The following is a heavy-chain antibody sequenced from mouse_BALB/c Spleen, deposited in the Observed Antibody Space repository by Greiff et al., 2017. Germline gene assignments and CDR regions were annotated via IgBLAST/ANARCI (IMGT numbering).Heavy chain of an antibody. CDR2: IYPGNSDT. D-gene: IGHD2-3*01. J-gene: IGHJ4*01. V-gene: IGHV1-5*01. Sequence: EVQLQQSGTVLARPGASVKMSCKASGYSFTSYWMHWVKQRPGQGLGWIGAIYPGNSDTSYNQKFKGKAKLTAVTSASTAYMELSSLTNEDSAVYYCTRADGYYLYYAMDYWGQGTSVTVSS. CDR1: GYSFTSYW. CDR3: TRADGYYLYYAMDY.